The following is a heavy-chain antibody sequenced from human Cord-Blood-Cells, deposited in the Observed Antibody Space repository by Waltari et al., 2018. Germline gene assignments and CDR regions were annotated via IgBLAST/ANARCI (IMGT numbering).Heavy chain of an antibody. Sequence: QVQLVQSGAEVKKPGASVRASCKASGYTFTAYYMHWGRQAPGQGLEWMGWINPNSGGTNYAQKFQGRVTMTRDTSISTAYMELSRLRSDDTAVYYCARQKIALDAFDIWGQGTMVTVSS. CDR3: ARQKIALDAFDI. CDR1: GYTFTAYY. D-gene: IGHD2-21*01. J-gene: IGHJ3*02. V-gene: IGHV1-2*02. CDR2: INPNSGGT.